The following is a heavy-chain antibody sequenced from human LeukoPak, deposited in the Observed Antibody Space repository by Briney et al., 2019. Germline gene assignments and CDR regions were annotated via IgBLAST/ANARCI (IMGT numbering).Heavy chain of an antibody. V-gene: IGHV3-7*01. J-gene: IGHJ4*02. CDR3: ARVIRYSMVRGVFLYYFDY. Sequence: GGSLRLSCAASGFTFSSYWMSWVRQAPGKGLEWVANIKQDGSEKYYVDSVKGRFTISRDNAKNSLYLQMNSLRAEDTAVYYCARVIRYSMVRGVFLYYFDYWGQGTLVTVSS. CDR1: GFTFSSYW. CDR2: IKQDGSEK. D-gene: IGHD3-10*01.